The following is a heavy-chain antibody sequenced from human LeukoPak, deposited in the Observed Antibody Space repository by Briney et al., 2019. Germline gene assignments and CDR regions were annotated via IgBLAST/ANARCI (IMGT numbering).Heavy chain of an antibody. V-gene: IGHV1-2*02. CDR1: GYTFTGYY. CDR2: INPNSGGT. J-gene: IGHJ4*02. Sequence: GASVKVSCKASGYTFTGYYMHWVRQATGQGLEWMGWINPNSGGTNYAQKFQGRVTMTRDTSISTAYMELSRLRSDDTAVSYCARAFGYGAAAGTFGYWGQGTLVTVSS. D-gene: IGHD6-13*01. CDR3: ARAFGYGAAAGTFGY.